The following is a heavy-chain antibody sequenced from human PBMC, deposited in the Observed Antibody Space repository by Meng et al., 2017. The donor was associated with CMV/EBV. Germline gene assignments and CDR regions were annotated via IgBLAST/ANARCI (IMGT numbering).Heavy chain of an antibody. D-gene: IGHD6-13*01. CDR3: ARAWIAAAGTIDY. CDR1: GFSFSSYS. J-gene: IGHJ4*02. CDR2: ISSSSSTI. V-gene: IGHV3-48*04. Sequence: GGSLRPSCAASGFSFSSYSMNWVRQAPGKGLGWVSYISSSSSTIYYAESVKGRFTISRDNAKNSIYRQMNTLRAEDTAVYYCARAWIAAAGTIDYWGQGTLVTVSS.